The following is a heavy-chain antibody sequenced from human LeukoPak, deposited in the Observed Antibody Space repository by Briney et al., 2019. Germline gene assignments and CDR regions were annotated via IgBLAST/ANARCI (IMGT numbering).Heavy chain of an antibody. V-gene: IGHV4-38-2*01. D-gene: IGHD2-2*01. Sequence: PSETLSLTCVVSGYSISSGYYWAWIRQPPGKGLEWIGSIYHSGSTYYNPSLKSRVTISVDTSKNQFSLKLSYVTAADTAVYYCARVVPAAIPRAYYYYYYYMDVWGKGTTVTVSS. CDR1: GYSISSGYY. J-gene: IGHJ6*03. CDR2: IYHSGST. CDR3: ARVVPAAIPRAYYYYYYYMDV.